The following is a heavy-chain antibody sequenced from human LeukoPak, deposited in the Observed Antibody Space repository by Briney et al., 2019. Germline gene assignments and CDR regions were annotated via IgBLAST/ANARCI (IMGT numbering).Heavy chain of an antibody. Sequence: QTGGSLRLSCAASGFTFSSYAMSWVRQAPGKGLEWVSAISESGGNTYYADSVKGRFTVSRDNSKNTLYLQMDSLRAEDTAVYYCAKAGLDYWYFDLWGRGALVTVSS. D-gene: IGHD3-16*01. CDR1: GFTFSSYA. J-gene: IGHJ2*01. V-gene: IGHV3-23*01. CDR3: AKAGLDYWYFDL. CDR2: ISESGGNT.